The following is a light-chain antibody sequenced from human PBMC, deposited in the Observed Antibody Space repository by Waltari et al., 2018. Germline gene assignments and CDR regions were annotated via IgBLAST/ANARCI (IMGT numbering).Light chain of an antibody. CDR1: QSISKY. CDR3: QNHERLPAT. J-gene: IGKJ1*01. V-gene: IGKV3-20*01. Sequence: VLTQSPGTLSLSPGDRATRSCRASQSISKYLVWYQQRPGHAPRLLIYAGSTRAAGIPDRFSGSGYGTDFTLTISRLEPEDFAMYYCQNHERLPATFGQGTKVEFK. CDR2: AGS.